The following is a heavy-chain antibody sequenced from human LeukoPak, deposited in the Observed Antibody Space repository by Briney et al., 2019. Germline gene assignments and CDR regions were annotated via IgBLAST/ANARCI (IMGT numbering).Heavy chain of an antibody. V-gene: IGHV4-39*07. Sequence: SETLSLTCTVSGGSISSNGYYWGWIRQSPGEGLEWIGNIYYSGITYYNASLKSRVTISVDTSKNQFSLKLSSVTAADTAVYYCARGRTDYLRDDAFDIWGQGTMVTVSS. D-gene: IGHD3-16*01. CDR2: IYYSGIT. CDR1: GGSISSNGYY. J-gene: IGHJ3*02. CDR3: ARGRTDYLRDDAFDI.